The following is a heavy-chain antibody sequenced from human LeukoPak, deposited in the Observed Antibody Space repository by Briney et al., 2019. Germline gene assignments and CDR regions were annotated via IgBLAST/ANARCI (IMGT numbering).Heavy chain of an antibody. D-gene: IGHD3-16*01. V-gene: IGHV3-23*01. CDR2: ISGSGSST. CDR3: ARGGGLDV. Sequence: GGSLRLSCAASRFIFANYAMTWVRQAPGKGLEWVSAISGSGSSTNYADSVKGRFTISRDNSRNTLYLQMSNLRAEDTAVYFCARGGGLDVWGQGATVTVSS. J-gene: IGHJ6*02. CDR1: RFIFANYA.